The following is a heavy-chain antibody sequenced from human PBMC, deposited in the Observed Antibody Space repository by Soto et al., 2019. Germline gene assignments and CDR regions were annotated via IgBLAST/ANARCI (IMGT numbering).Heavy chain of an antibody. CDR3: AKDGRMVRGLIHRPFDY. Sequence: EVQLLESGGGLVQPGGSLRLSCAASGFTFSSYAMSWVRQAPGKGLEWVSAISGSGGSTYYADSVKGRFTISRDNSKNTLYLQMNSLRAEDTAVYYCAKDGRMVRGLIHRPFDYWGQGTLVTVSS. CDR2: ISGSGGST. D-gene: IGHD3-10*01. CDR1: GFTFSSYA. J-gene: IGHJ4*02. V-gene: IGHV3-23*01.